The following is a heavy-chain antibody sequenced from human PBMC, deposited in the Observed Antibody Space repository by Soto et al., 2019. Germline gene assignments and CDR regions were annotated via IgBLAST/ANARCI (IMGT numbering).Heavy chain of an antibody. CDR2: ISAHNGNT. V-gene: IGHV1-18*01. J-gene: IGHJ4*02. CDR1: GYAITTYG. CDR3: ARGRYGDY. Sequence: QVHLVQSGAEVKKPGTSVKVSCKGSGYAITTYGITWVRQAPGEGLEWMGWISAHNGNTNYAQKPQGRVTVTRDTSTSTAYMELRSLRSDGTAVYYCARGRYGDYWGQGALVTVSS. D-gene: IGHD1-1*01.